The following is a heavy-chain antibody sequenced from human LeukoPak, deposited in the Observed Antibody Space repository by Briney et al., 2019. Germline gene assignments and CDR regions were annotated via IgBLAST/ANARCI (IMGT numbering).Heavy chain of an antibody. Sequence: GGSLRLSCAASGFTVSSNYMSWVRQAPGKGLEWVANIKQDGSEKYYVDSVKGRFTISRDNAKNSLYLQMNSLRAEDTAVYYCARDHIAAAGLNYYYYMDVWGKGTTVTVSS. D-gene: IGHD6-13*01. CDR1: GFTVSSNY. CDR2: IKQDGSEK. V-gene: IGHV3-7*01. CDR3: ARDHIAAAGLNYYYYMDV. J-gene: IGHJ6*03.